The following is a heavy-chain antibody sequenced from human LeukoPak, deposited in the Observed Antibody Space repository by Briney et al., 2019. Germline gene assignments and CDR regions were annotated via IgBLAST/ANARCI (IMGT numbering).Heavy chain of an antibody. Sequence: PSETLSLTCAVYGGSFSGYYWSWIRQPPGKGLEWIGEINHSGSTNYNPSLKSRVTISVDTSKNQFSLKLSSVTAADTAVYYCARLYGGTTAAFDIWGQGTMVTVSS. J-gene: IGHJ3*02. CDR2: INHSGST. CDR3: ARLYGGTTAAFDI. CDR1: GGSFSGYY. V-gene: IGHV4-34*01. D-gene: IGHD2/OR15-2a*01.